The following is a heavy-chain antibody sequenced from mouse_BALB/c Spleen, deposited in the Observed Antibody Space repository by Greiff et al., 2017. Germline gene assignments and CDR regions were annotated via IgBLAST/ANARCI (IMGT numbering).Heavy chain of an antibody. V-gene: IGHV1-80*01. Sequence: QVQLQQSGAELVRPGSSVKFSCKASGYAFSSYWMNWVKQRPGQGLEWIGQIYPGDGDTNYNGKFKGKATLTADKSSSTAYMQLSSLTSEDSAVYFCARSGTTVVGNFDYWGQGTTLTVSS. J-gene: IGHJ2*01. D-gene: IGHD1-1*01. CDR1: GYAFSSYW. CDR3: ARSGTTVVGNFDY. CDR2: IYPGDGDT.